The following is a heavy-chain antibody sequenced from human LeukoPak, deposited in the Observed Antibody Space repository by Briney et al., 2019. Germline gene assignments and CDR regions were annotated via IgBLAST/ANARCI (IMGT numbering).Heavy chain of an antibody. Sequence: SETLSLTCDVYGGAFSGYYWSWIRQPPGKGLEWIGEISHTGSTNHNPSLKSRVTMSVDTSKKQFSLNLTSVTAADTAVYFCSRGGFSFLSGQYSRGNWFDPWGQGTLVTVSS. CDR3: SRGGFSFLSGQYSRGNWFDP. J-gene: IGHJ5*02. CDR2: ISHTGST. D-gene: IGHD3-3*01. CDR1: GGAFSGYY. V-gene: IGHV4-34*01.